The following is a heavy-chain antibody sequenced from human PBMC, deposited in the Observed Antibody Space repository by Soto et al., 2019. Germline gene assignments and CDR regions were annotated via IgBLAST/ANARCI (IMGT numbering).Heavy chain of an antibody. CDR2: IFSNDEK. CDR1: GFSLSNARMG. CDR3: ARIQIQPIQTYYDFWSGYPSYYYGMDA. Sequence: SGPTLVNPTETLTLTCTVSGFSLSNARMGVSWIRQPPGKALEWLAHIFSNDEKSYSTSLKSRLTISKDTSKSQVVLTMTNMDPVDTATYYCARIQIQPIQTYYDFWSGYPSYYYGMDAWGQGTTVTVSS. J-gene: IGHJ6*02. D-gene: IGHD3-3*01. V-gene: IGHV2-26*01.